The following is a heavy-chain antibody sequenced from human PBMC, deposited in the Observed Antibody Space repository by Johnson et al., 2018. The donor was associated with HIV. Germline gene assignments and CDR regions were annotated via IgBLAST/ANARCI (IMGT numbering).Heavy chain of an antibody. D-gene: IGHD6-6*01. CDR2: LRYDGSSK. J-gene: IGHJ3*02. CDR3: AKDRTLWQLVRPGGAFDM. Sequence: QVQLVESGGGVERRGGSLRLSCAASGFTFSSYGMHWVRQAPGKGLEWVAFLRYDGSSKHYADSVNGRFTIFRDNSKNTLYLQMNGLRAEDTAIYYCAKDRTLWQLVRPGGAFDMWGQGTMVTVSS. V-gene: IGHV3-30*02. CDR1: GFTFSSYG.